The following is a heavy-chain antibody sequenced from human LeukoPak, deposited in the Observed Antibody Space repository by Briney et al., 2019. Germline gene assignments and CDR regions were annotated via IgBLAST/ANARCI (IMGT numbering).Heavy chain of an antibody. J-gene: IGHJ6*03. CDR1: GFTFSSYS. CDR2: ISSSSSTI. D-gene: IGHD3-9*01. Sequence: QTGGSLRLSCAASGFTFSSYSMNWVRQAPGKGLEWVSYISSSSSTIYYADSVKGRFTISRDNAKNSLYLQMNSLRAEDTAVYYCARDRYLALGLLHYYYYYYMDVWGKGTTVTVSS. V-gene: IGHV3-48*01. CDR3: ARDRYLALGLLHYYYYYYMDV.